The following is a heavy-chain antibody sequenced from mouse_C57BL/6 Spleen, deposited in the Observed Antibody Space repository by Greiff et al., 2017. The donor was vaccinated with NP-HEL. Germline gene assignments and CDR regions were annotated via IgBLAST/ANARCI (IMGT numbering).Heavy chain of an antibody. V-gene: IGHV3-6*01. Sequence: ESGPGLVKPSQSLSLTCSVTGYSITSGYYWNWIRQFPGNKLEWMGYISYDGSNNYNPSLKNRISITRDTSKNQFFLKLNSVTTEDTATYYCASEGVYDSFAYWGQGTLVTVSA. CDR1: GYSITSGYY. CDR3: ASEGVYDSFAY. CDR2: ISYDGSN. J-gene: IGHJ3*01. D-gene: IGHD2-3*01.